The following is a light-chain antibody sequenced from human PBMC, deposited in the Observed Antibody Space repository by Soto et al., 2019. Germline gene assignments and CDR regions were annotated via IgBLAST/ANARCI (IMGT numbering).Light chain of an antibody. CDR1: QGISSY. J-gene: IGKJ1*01. Sequence: AIRMTQSPSSLSASTGDRVTITCRASQGISSYLAWYQQKPGKAPKLLIYAASTLQSGVPSRFSGSGSGTDFTLTISCLQSEDFAIYWCLQTTSFPWTFGQGTKVDIK. CDR2: AAS. V-gene: IGKV1-8*01. CDR3: LQTTSFPWT.